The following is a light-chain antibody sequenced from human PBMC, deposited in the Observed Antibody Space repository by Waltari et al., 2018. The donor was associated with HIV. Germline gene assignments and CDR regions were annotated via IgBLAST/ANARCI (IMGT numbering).Light chain of an antibody. Sequence: DIQTTPAQSSLSASVGDRVTITCRASQSISSYLNWYQQKPGKAPKLLIYAASSLQSGVPSRFSGSGSGTDFTLTISSLQPEDFATYYCQQSYSTPLTFGGGTKVEIK. CDR3: QQSYSTPLT. CDR1: QSISSY. CDR2: AAS. J-gene: IGKJ4*01. V-gene: IGKV1-39*01.